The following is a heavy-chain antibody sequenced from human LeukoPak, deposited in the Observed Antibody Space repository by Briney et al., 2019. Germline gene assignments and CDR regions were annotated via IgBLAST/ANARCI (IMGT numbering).Heavy chain of an antibody. Sequence: GGSLRLSCAASGFTFSSYSMNWVRQAPGKGLEWVSSISSSNSYIYYAAAVKGRFTISRDNAKNSLYLQMNRLRAEDTAVYYCARGAAANRDPWGQGTLVTVSS. D-gene: IGHD6-13*01. CDR1: GFTFSSYS. CDR3: ARGAAANRDP. J-gene: IGHJ5*02. V-gene: IGHV3-21*01. CDR2: ISSSNSYI.